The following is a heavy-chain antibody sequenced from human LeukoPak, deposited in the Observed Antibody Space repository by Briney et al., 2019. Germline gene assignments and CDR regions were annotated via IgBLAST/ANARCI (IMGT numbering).Heavy chain of an antibody. CDR1: GYTFTGYY. J-gene: IGHJ5*02. V-gene: IGHV1-2*02. CDR3: AGPWDQVGIDP. CDR2: IYPKTGGT. D-gene: IGHD1-26*01. Sequence: ASVKVSCKASGYTFTGYYLHWVRQAPGQGLEWMGWIYPKTGGTSYAQKFQGRVTMTRDTSISTAYMELIGLRSDDTAVYYCAGPWDQVGIDPWGQGTLVSVSS.